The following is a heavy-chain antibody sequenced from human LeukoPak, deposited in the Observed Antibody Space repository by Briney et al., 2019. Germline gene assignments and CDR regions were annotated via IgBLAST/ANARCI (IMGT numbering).Heavy chain of an antibody. J-gene: IGHJ6*03. Sequence: SDTLSLTCTVSGDSVSSGFYYWGWIRQPPGKGLEWIGSIYYSGSTYYNPSLKSRVTISVGTSKNQFSLKLSSVTAADTAVYYCARGSAAIRYYYYYMDAWGKGTTVTVSS. V-gene: IGHV4-39*07. D-gene: IGHD2-2*02. CDR3: ARGSAAIRYYYYYMDA. CDR2: IYYSGST. CDR1: GDSVSSGFYY.